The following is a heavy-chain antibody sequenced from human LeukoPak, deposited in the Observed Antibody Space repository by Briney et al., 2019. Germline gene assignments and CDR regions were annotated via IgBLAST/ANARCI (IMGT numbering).Heavy chain of an antibody. CDR3: ARDNSTPYYGSGSYPPNDAFDI. J-gene: IGHJ3*02. CDR1: GGSISSYY. V-gene: IGHV4-59*01. CDR2: IYYSGST. Sequence: PSETLSLTCTVSGGSISSYYWSWIRQPPGKGLEWIGYIYYSGSTNYNPSLKSRVTISVDTSKNQFSLKLSSVTAADTAVYYCARDNSTPYYGSGSYPPNDAFDIWGQGTMVTVSS. D-gene: IGHD3-10*01.